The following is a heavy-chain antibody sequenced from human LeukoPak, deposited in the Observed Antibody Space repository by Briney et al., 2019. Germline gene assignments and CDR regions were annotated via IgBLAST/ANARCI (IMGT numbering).Heavy chain of an antibody. V-gene: IGHV5-51*01. J-gene: IGHJ3*02. D-gene: IGHD3-16*01. CDR1: EDTFTTYW. CDR2: IYPGDSDT. CDR3: ARPALGGVMNHDAFDI. Sequence: GESLKISCTGSEDTFTTYWIAWVRQMPGKGLEWMGIIYPGDSDTRYSPSFHGQVTISADTSISTAYLQWSSLKASDTAMYYCARPALGGVMNHDAFDIWGQGTMVTVSS.